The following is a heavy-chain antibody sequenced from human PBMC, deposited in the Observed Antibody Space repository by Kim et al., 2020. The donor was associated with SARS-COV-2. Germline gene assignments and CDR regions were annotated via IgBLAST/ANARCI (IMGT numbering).Heavy chain of an antibody. D-gene: IGHD2-15*01. Sequence: GGSLRLSCSASGFTFSSYAMHWVRQAPGKGLEYVSAISSNGGSTYYADSVKGRFTISRDNSKNTLYLQMSSLRAEDTAVYYCVRAIIVVVVAATRTLDYWGQGTLVTVSS. CDR2: ISSNGGST. CDR1: GFTFSSYA. J-gene: IGHJ4*02. V-gene: IGHV3-64D*06. CDR3: VRAIIVVVVAATRTLDY.